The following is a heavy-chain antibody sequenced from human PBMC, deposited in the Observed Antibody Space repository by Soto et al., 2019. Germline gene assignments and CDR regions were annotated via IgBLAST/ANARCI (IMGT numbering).Heavy chain of an antibody. V-gene: IGHV1-8*01. J-gene: IGHJ4*02. Sequence: QVQLVQSGAAVKKPGASVTVSCTASGYTFTSYDINWVRQAPGPGLEWMGWMNPNSGNTGYAQKFQGRVTMTRNTSIRTAYMELSSLRSEDTAVYYCARGEQWLVLASYWGQGTLVTVSS. CDR2: MNPNSGNT. CDR1: GYTFTSYD. CDR3: ARGEQWLVLASY. D-gene: IGHD6-19*01.